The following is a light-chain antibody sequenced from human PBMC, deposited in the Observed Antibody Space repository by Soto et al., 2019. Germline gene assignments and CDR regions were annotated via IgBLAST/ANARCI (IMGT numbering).Light chain of an antibody. J-gene: IGKJ5*01. V-gene: IGKV1-27*01. CDR3: QKYNSALGIT. CDR2: AAS. CDR1: QGISNY. Sequence: DIQMTQSPSSLSASVGDRVTITCRASQGISNYLAWYQQKPGKVPKLLIYAASTLRAGVPSRFSGSGSGTEFTLTISSLQPEDVATYYCQKYNSALGITFGQGTRLEIK.